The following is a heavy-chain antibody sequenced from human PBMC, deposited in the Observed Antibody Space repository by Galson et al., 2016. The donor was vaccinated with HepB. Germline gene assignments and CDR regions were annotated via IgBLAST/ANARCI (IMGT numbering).Heavy chain of an antibody. Sequence: SETLSLTCTVSGDSISSSSYYWVWIRQPPGKGLEWIGSINYSGFTFHNPSLRSRVTVSVDTSKNQFSLTLSSVTAADTALYFCARISLRVGQDYWGQGTLVTVSS. D-gene: IGHD1-26*01. V-gene: IGHV4-39*01. CDR1: GDSISSSSYY. CDR3: ARISLRVGQDY. CDR2: INYSGFT. J-gene: IGHJ4*02.